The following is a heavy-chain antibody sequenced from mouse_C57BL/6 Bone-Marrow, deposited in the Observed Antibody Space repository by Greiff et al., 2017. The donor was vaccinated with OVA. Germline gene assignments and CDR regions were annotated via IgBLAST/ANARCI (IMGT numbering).Heavy chain of an antibody. CDR3: ARHAFYAMDY. Sequence: QVQLQQSGAELARPGASVKLSCKASGYTFTSYGISWVKQRPGQGLEWIGEIYPRSGNTYYNEKFKGKATLTADKSSSTAYMELRSLTSEDSAVYFCARHAFYAMDYWGQGTSVTVSS. CDR1: GYTFTSYG. J-gene: IGHJ4*01. CDR2: IYPRSGNT. V-gene: IGHV1-81*01.